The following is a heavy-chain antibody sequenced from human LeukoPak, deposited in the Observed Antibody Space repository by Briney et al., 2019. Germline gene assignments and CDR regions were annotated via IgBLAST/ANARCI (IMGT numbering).Heavy chain of an antibody. V-gene: IGHV1-69*05. CDR2: IIPIFGTA. J-gene: IGHJ4*02. CDR3: ATSIVVVVAAHGDYFDY. Sequence: SVKVSCKASGGTFSSYAISWVRQAPGQGLEWMGGIIPIFGTANYAQKFQGRVTITTDESTSTAYMELSSLRSEDTAVYYCATSIVVVVAAHGDYFDYWGQGTLVTVSS. D-gene: IGHD2-15*01. CDR1: GGTFSSYA.